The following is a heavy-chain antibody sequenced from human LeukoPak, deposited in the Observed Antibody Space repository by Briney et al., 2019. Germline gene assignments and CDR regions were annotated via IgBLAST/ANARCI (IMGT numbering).Heavy chain of an antibody. CDR2: MNGDGGTI. J-gene: IGHJ4*02. CDR3: ARAGSYRFDY. D-gene: IGHD3-16*02. CDR1: GFTFSTSW. V-gene: IGHV3-74*01. Sequence: QSGGSLRLSCVGSGFTFSTSWVPWVRQAPGQGLVWLSRMNGDGGTINYVDSVKGRFTVSRDNAKNTLYLQMNSLGVEDTAIYYCARAGSYRFDYWGPGTQVTVSS.